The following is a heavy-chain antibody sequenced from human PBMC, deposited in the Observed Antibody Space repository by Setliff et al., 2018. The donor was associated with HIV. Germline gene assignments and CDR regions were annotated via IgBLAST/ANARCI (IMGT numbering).Heavy chain of an antibody. CDR2: IYYTGST. D-gene: IGHD2-15*01. V-gene: IGHV4-59*01. CDR3: ARDPGIVPIGYFDL. Sequence: SETLSLTCSVSGDSIRSYYWSWIRQPPGKGLEWIGYIYYTGSTNYNLSLKSRVTISVDTSKNQFSLKLGSVTAADTAVYYCARDPGIVPIGYFDLWGRGTLVTVSS. CDR1: GDSIRSYY. J-gene: IGHJ2*01.